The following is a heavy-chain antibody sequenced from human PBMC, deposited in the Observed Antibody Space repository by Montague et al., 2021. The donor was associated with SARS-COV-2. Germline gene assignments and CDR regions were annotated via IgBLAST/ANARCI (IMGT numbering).Heavy chain of an antibody. D-gene: IGHD4-17*01. CDR1: GFTFSTYA. J-gene: IGHJ4*02. CDR3: AKGSLPGDFVFHY. V-gene: IGHV3-23*01. Sequence: LRLSCAASGFTFSTYAMNWVRQALGKGLEWVSGISGSGGGTFYADSVKGRFTISRDNSKNTLYLQMNSLRAEDTAVYFCAKGSLPGDFVFHYWGQGTLVTVSS. CDR2: ISGSGGGT.